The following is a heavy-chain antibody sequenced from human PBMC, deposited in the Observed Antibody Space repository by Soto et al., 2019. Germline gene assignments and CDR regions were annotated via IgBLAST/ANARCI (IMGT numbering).Heavy chain of an antibody. CDR1: GGSISSGDYY. CDR3: ARDIRPPPDGDYEEGFDP. Sequence: ASETLSLTCTVSGGSISSGDYYWSWIRQPPGKGLEWIGYIYYSGSTYYNPSLKSRVTISVDTSKNQFSLKLSSVTAADTAVYYCARDIRPPPDGDYEEGFDPWGQGTLVTVSS. J-gene: IGHJ5*02. D-gene: IGHD4-17*01. V-gene: IGHV4-30-4*01. CDR2: IYYSGST.